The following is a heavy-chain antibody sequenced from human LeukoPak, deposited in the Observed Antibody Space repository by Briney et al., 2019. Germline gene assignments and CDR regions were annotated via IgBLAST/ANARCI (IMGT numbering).Heavy chain of an antibody. J-gene: IGHJ6*02. Sequence: PSQTLSLTCTVSGGSIRSGDYSWNWLRQHPGKGLEWIGYIYYSGSTYYNPSLTSRVTMSVDTSKNQFSLKLSSVTAADTAIYYCARDHTETSSLNFRNYYYYGMGIWGQGTTVIVSS. V-gene: IGHV4-31*03. CDR2: IYYSGST. CDR3: ARDHTETSSLNFRNYYYYGMGI. D-gene: IGHD4-11*01. CDR1: GGSIRSGDYS.